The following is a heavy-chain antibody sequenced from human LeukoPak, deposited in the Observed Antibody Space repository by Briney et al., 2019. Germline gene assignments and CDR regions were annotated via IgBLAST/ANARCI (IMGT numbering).Heavy chain of an antibody. Sequence: PGGSLRLSCAASGFTFSDYYMSWIRQTPGKGLEWVSYISSSGSTIYYADSVKGRFTISRDNAKNSLYLQMNSLRAEDTAVYYCARGHDYGDYYYYYYMDVWGKGTTVTVSS. D-gene: IGHD4-17*01. J-gene: IGHJ6*03. CDR1: GFTFSDYY. CDR3: ARGHDYGDYYYYYYMDV. CDR2: ISSSGSTI. V-gene: IGHV3-11*01.